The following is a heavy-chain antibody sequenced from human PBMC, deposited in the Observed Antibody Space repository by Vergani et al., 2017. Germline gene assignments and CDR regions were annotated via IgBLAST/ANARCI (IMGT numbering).Heavy chain of an antibody. J-gene: IGHJ5*02. Sequence: QLQLVQSGAEVLRPGASMKVSCKTSGDKFADYYLHWVRQVPGQGLEWMGWINPNSGNTNYAQKFLGRVTVTRNKSLKTVYLELSSLKSDDTAVYYCARGAGXLGIGEIDTGVDPGGQGTLVTVSS. CDR1: GDKFADYY. V-gene: IGHV1-2*02. CDR2: INPNSGNT. CDR3: ARGAGXLGIGEIDTGVDP. D-gene: IGHD6-19*01.